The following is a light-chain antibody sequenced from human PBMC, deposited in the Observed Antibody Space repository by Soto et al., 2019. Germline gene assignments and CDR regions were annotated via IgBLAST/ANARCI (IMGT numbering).Light chain of an antibody. CDR1: QDINNY. J-gene: IGKJ1*01. CDR2: AAS. Sequence: DIQMTQSPSYLSASVGDRVTITCRASQDINNYLAWYQQKPGKVPKLLIFAASPLQSGVPSRFSGSGSGTDFTLTISSLQPEDAATYYCQKYNSAPWTFGQGTKVEIK. V-gene: IGKV1-27*01. CDR3: QKYNSAPWT.